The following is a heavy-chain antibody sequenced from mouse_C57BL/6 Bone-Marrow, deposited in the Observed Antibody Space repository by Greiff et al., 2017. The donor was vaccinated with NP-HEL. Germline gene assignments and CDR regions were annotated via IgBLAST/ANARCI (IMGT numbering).Heavy chain of an antibody. CDR1: GYTFTSYW. D-gene: IGHD2-4*01. Sequence: QVQLQQPGAEFVKPGASVKLSCKASGYTFTSYWMHWVKQRPGRGLEWIGRIDPNSGGNKYNEKFKSKAKLTVDKPPSTAYMQLSSLTSEDSAVYYCAREGIYYDYGYMDYWGQGTSVTVSS. J-gene: IGHJ4*01. V-gene: IGHV1-72*01. CDR3: AREGIYYDYGYMDY. CDR2: IDPNSGGN.